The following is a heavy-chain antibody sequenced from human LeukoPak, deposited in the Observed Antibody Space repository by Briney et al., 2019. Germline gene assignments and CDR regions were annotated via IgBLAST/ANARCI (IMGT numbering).Heavy chain of an antibody. Sequence: PGRSLRLSCVASGFIFRNYAMHWVRQAPGKGLEWVAVGSHEGRNKIYGDSVKGRFTISRDNSKNTVYLQMDNLRPEDTAVYYCAKDRDSSTWSFFDFWGQGTLVTVSS. CDR2: GSHEGRNK. CDR3: AKDRDSSTWSFFDF. V-gene: IGHV3-30*18. D-gene: IGHD6-13*01. CDR1: GFIFRNYA. J-gene: IGHJ4*02.